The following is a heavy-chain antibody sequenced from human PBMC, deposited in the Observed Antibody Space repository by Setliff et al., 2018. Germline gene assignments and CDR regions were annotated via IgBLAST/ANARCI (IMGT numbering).Heavy chain of an antibody. V-gene: IGHV3-48*03. CDR1: RFTFSNYE. J-gene: IGHJ5*02. Sequence: QPGGSLRLSCAASRFTFSNYEMNWVRQAPGKGLEWVSYINSGGSLIYYADSVKGRFTISRDNAKSSLYLQMNSLRAEDTAVYYCARDLIRGAPNWFDPWGQGTLVTVS. CDR2: INSGGSLI. CDR3: ARDLIRGAPNWFDP. D-gene: IGHD3-10*01.